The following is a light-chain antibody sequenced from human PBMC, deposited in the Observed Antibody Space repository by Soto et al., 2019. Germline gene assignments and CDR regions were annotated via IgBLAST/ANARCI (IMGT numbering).Light chain of an antibody. CDR1: SSDVGGYKY. V-gene: IGLV2-14*01. CDR3: TSYTTSSTLV. Sequence: QSVRAQPASVSGSPGQSITISCTGTSSDVGGYKYVSWYQQYPGKAPKLMIYDVSNRPSGVSNRFSGSKSGNTASLTISGLQAEDEADYYCTSYTTSSTLVFGTGTKLTVL. CDR2: DVS. J-gene: IGLJ1*01.